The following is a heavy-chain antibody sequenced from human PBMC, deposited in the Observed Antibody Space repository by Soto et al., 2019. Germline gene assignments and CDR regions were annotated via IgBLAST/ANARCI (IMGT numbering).Heavy chain of an antibody. CDR1: GFTFSSYA. Sequence: EVQLLESGGGLVQPGGSLRLSCAASGFTFSSYARSWVRQAPGKGLEWVSAISSSRGSTYYADSVKGRITITRDNSKNTLYLQMNRRRTEDTAVYYCARPYDSSGYIDYWGQGALVTVCS. D-gene: IGHD3-22*01. CDR2: ISSSRGST. J-gene: IGHJ4*02. V-gene: IGHV3-23*01. CDR3: ARPYDSSGYIDY.